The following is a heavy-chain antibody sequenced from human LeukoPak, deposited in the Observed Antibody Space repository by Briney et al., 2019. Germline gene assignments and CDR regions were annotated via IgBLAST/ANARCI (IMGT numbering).Heavy chain of an antibody. Sequence: SETLSLTCTVSGDSISSGGYYWSWIRQFPGKGLEWIGNIFHSGKTYYNLSLKSRLNMSADTSTNHFSLSLTSVTAADTAVYYCARVPPWPATFFPTWKYHFDLWGQGILVTVSS. V-gene: IGHV4-31*03. CDR1: GDSISSGGYY. CDR2: IFHSGKT. J-gene: IGHJ4*02. D-gene: IGHD1-7*01. CDR3: ARVPPWPATFFPTWKYHFDL.